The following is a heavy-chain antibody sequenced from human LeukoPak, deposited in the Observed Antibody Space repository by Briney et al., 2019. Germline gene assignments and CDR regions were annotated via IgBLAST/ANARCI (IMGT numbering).Heavy chain of an antibody. D-gene: IGHD6-19*01. V-gene: IGHV1-3*01. CDR1: GYTFTSYA. CDR2: INAGNGNT. CDR3: ARDRTVAGPDY. J-gene: IGHJ4*02. Sequence: ASVKVSCKASGYTFTSYAMHWVRQAPGQRLEWMGWINAGNGNTEYSQKFQGRVTITRDTSASTAYMELSSLRSEDTAVYYCARDRTVAGPDYWGQGTLVTVSS.